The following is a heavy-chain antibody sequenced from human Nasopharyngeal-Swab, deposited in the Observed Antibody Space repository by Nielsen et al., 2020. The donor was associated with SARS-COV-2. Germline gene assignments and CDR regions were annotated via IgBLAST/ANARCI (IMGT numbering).Heavy chain of an antibody. Sequence: GESLKISCAASGLTFSNYWMHWVRQAPGKGLVWVSLIKSDGSSTRYADSVKGRFTISRDNAKNTLYLQMNSLRAEDTAVYYCAREYYDSSGFDPYYYYYMDVWGKGTTVTVSS. CDR1: GLTFSNYW. CDR2: IKSDGSST. J-gene: IGHJ6*03. D-gene: IGHD3-22*01. V-gene: IGHV3-74*01. CDR3: AREYYDSSGFDPYYYYYMDV.